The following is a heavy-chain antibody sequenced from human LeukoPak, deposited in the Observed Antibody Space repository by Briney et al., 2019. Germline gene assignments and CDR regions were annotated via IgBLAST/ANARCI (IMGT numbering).Heavy chain of an antibody. CDR3: ARDGGGNSADYYFDY. CDR2: ISYDGRDK. J-gene: IGHJ4*02. Sequence: GGSLRLSCAVSGLTFRSSAIHWVRQAPGKGLEWVAVISYDGRDKHHADSVKGRFTISRDNSKNTLYLQMNSLRAEDTAVYYCARDGGGNSADYYFDYWGQGTLVTVSS. D-gene: IGHD4-23*01. V-gene: IGHV3-30*04. CDR1: GLTFRSSA.